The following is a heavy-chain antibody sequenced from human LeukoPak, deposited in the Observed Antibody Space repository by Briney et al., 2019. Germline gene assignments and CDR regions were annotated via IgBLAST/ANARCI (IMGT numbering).Heavy chain of an antibody. D-gene: IGHD6-19*01. CDR2: INHSGST. CDR1: GGSFSGYY. CDR3: ARGDIAVARFDY. Sequence: SETLSLTCAVYGGSFSGYYWSWIRQPPGKGLEWNGEINHSGSTTYNPSLKSRVTISVHTSKHQFSLKLSAVTAADKAVYYWARGDIAVARFDYWGQGTLVTVSS. V-gene: IGHV4-34*01. J-gene: IGHJ4*02.